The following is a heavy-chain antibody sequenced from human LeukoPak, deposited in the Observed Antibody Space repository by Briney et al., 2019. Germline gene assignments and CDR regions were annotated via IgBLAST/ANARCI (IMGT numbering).Heavy chain of an antibody. CDR3: ARGSIYGDPDY. J-gene: IGHJ4*02. Sequence: PGGSLRLSCAASGFTFGSYWMTWVRQAPGKGLEWGANIKQDGSDPDYVDSVKGRFTMSRDNAKNSLYLQMNSLRGEDTAVYYCARGSIYGDPDYWGQGTLVTVSS. CDR2: IKQDGSDP. V-gene: IGHV3-7*01. CDR1: GFTFGSYW. D-gene: IGHD4-17*01.